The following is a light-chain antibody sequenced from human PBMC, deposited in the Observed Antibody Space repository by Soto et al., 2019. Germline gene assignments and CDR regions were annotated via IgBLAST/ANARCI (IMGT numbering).Light chain of an antibody. V-gene: IGKV3-11*01. J-gene: IGKJ3*01. CDR3: QQRSNWPVFT. Sequence: EIVLTQSPATLSLSPGERATLSCRASQSVSSYLAWYQQKPGQAPSLLIYDASNRATGIPARFSGSGSGTDFALTISSLEPEDFAVYYCQQRSNWPVFTFGAGTKVDIK. CDR1: QSVSSY. CDR2: DAS.